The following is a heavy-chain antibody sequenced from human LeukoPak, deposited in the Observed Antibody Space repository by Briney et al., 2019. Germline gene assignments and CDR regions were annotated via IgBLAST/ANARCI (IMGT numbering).Heavy chain of an antibody. J-gene: IGHJ4*02. CDR2: ISGSGGST. CDR3: AKGPYSGSYFGRDY. Sequence: GGSLRLSCVASGFTFSSYAMTWVRQAPGKGLEWVSAISGSGGSTYYVDSVKGRFTISRDNSKNTLYLQMNSLRAEDTAVYYCAKGPYSGSYFGRDYWGQGTLVTVSS. CDR1: GFTFSSYA. V-gene: IGHV3-23*01. D-gene: IGHD1-26*01.